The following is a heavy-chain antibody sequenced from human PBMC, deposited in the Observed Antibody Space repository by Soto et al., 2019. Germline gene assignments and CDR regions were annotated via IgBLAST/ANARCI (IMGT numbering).Heavy chain of an antibody. J-gene: IGHJ4*02. D-gene: IGHD3-10*01. CDR2: IIPNSGGT. V-gene: IGHV1-2*02. CDR3: AKWSAMVLPFDY. Sequence: VASVKVSCKASGYTFTGYYMHWVRQAPGQGLEWMGWIIPNSGGTDYAQKFQGRVTMTRDTSISTAYMELSRLRSDDTAVYYCAKWSAMVLPFDYWGQGTLVTVSS. CDR1: GYTFTGYY.